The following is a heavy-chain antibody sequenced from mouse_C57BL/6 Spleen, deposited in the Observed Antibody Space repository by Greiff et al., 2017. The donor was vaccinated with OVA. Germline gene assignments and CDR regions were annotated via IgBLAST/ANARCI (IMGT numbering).Heavy chain of an antibody. J-gene: IGHJ4*01. V-gene: IGHV3-6*01. CDR1: GYSITSGYY. CDR2: ISYDGSN. D-gene: IGHD2-5*01. CDR3: ARDRNYLYAMDY. Sequence: DVQLVESGPGLVKPSQSLSLTCSITGYSITSGYYWNWIRQFPGNKLEWMGYISYDGSNNYNPSLKNRISITRDTSKNQFFLKLNSVTTEDTATYYCARDRNYLYAMDYWGQGTSVTVSS.